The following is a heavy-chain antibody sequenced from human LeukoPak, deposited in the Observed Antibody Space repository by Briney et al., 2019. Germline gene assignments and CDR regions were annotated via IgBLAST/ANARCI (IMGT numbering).Heavy chain of an antibody. CDR2: IYWDDDK. D-gene: IGHD6-19*01. J-gene: IGHJ4*02. CDR3: AHRLVAGRTKWYYFDY. V-gene: IGHV2-5*02. CDR1: GFSLSTSGVG. Sequence: SGPTLVNPTQTLTLTCNFSGFSLSTSGVGVGWIRQPPRKALEWLAHIYWDDDKRYSPSLKSRLTITKDTSKNQVVLTMTNMDPVDTATYYCAHRLVAGRTKWYYFDYWGQGTLVTVSS.